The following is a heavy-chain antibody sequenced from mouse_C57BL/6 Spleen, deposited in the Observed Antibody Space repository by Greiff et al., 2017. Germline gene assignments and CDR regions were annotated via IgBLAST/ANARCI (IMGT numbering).Heavy chain of an antibody. Sequence: QVQLQQPGAELVKPGASVKVSCKASGYTFTSYWMHWVKQRPGQGLEWIGRIHPSDSDTNYNQKFKGKATLTVDKSSSTAYMQLSSRTSVDSAFYYFAIGLSDYDYAWFAYWGQGTLVTVSA. CDR2: IHPSDSDT. V-gene: IGHV1-74*01. D-gene: IGHD2-4*01. CDR1: GYTFTSYW. CDR3: AIGLSDYDYAWFAY. J-gene: IGHJ3*01.